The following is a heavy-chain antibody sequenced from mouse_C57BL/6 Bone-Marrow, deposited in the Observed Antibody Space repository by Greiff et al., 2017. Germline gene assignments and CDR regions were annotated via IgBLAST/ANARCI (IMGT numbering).Heavy chain of an antibody. V-gene: IGHV1-81*01. CDR2: IYPRSGNT. CDR1: GYTFTSYG. D-gene: IGHD2-2*01. CDR3: ARAGGYDVFAY. Sequence: QVQLKESGAELARPGASVKLSCKASGYTFTSYGISWVKQRTGQGLEWIGEIYPRSGNTYYNEKFKGKATLTADKSSSTAYMELRSLTSEDSAVYFCARAGGYDVFAYWGQGTLVTVSA. J-gene: IGHJ3*01.